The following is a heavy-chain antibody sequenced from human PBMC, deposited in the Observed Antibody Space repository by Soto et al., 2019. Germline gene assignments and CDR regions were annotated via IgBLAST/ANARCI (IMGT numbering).Heavy chain of an antibody. CDR1: GFTFSSYG. D-gene: IGHD3-3*01. V-gene: IGHV3-30*18. J-gene: IGHJ3*02. CDR3: AKSYYDFWSGYYTWAFDI. Sequence: QVQLVESGGGVVQPGRSRRLSCAASGFTFSSYGMHWVRQAPGKGLEWVAVISYDGSNKYYADSVKGRFTISRDNSKNTLYLQMNSLRAEDTAVYYCAKSYYDFWSGYYTWAFDIWGQGTMVTVSS. CDR2: ISYDGSNK.